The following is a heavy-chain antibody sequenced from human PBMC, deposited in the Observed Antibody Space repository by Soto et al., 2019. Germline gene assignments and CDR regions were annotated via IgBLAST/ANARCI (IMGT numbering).Heavy chain of an antibody. CDR1: GGSISSGDYY. Sequence: SETLSLTCTVSGGSISSGDYYWSWIRQPPGKGLEWIGYIYYSGSTNYNPSLKSRVTISVDTSKNQFSLKLSSVTAADTAVYYCARLYGSGVDYYYYMDVWGKGTTVTVSS. CDR3: ARLYGSGVDYYYYMDV. CDR2: IYYSGST. V-gene: IGHV4-61*08. J-gene: IGHJ6*03. D-gene: IGHD3-10*01.